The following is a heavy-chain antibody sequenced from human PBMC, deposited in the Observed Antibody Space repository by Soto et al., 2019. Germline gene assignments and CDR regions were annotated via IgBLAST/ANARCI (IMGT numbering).Heavy chain of an antibody. CDR2: ILHDGTNK. CDR1: GFTFSHYG. V-gene: IGHV3-30*18. J-gene: IGHJ4*02. CDR3: AKDRYYYDSSLQY. Sequence: PGGSLRLSCAASGFTFSHYGMHWVRQAPGKGLEWVAAILHDGTNKYYADSVKGRFTISRDNSKNTLYLQMNSLRAEDTAHYYCAKDRYYYDSSLQYWGQGALVTVSS. D-gene: IGHD3-22*01.